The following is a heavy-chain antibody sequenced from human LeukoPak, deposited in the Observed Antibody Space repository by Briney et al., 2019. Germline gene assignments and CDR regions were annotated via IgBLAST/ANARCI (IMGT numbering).Heavy chain of an antibody. J-gene: IGHJ3*02. CDR3: ARGVVINLPSDAFDI. Sequence: GGSLRLSCAASGFTVSSNYMSWVRQAPGKGLEWVSVIYSGGSTYYADSVKGRFTISRDNSKNTLYLQMNSLRSEDTAVYYCARGVVINLPSDAFDIWGQGTMVTVSS. CDR1: GFTVSSNY. V-gene: IGHV3-53*05. D-gene: IGHD3-3*01. CDR2: IYSGGST.